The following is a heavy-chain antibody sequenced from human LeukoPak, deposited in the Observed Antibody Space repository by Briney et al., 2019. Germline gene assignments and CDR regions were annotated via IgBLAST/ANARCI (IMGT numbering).Heavy chain of an antibody. V-gene: IGHV3-48*01. CDR1: GFTFSSYS. J-gene: IGHJ4*02. Sequence: GGSLRLSCDASGFTFSSYSMNWVRRAPGEGLEGVSYIRSSRSTIYYADSVKSRFTISRDNSKNTLYLQMNSLTAEDTAVYYCARWSQFGSSSVGAHHFDHWGQGTLVTFSS. CDR3: ARWSQFGSSSVGAHHFDH. CDR2: IRSSRSTI. D-gene: IGHD6-6*01.